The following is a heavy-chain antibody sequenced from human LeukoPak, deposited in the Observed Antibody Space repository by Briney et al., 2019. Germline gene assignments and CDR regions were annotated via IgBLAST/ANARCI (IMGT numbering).Heavy chain of an antibody. CDR2: INGSGAST. D-gene: IGHD3-22*01. CDR3: AKGPYYYDSSVYHYGAFDI. J-gene: IGHJ3*02. Sequence: GGSLRLSCAASGFTFNSYAMSWVRHAPGKGLVWVSAINGSGASTSYTYSGKGRITISRDNSKNTLYLQMNSLRAEDTAVYYCAKGPYYYDSSVYHYGAFDIWGQGTMVTVSS. V-gene: IGHV3-23*01. CDR1: GFTFNSYA.